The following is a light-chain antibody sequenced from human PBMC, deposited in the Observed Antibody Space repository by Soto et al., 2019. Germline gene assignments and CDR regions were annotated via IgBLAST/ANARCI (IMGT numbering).Light chain of an antibody. CDR1: SSDVGGYNY. CDR2: DVS. V-gene: IGLV2-14*01. Sequence: QSALTQPASVSGSPGQSITISCTGTSSDVGGYNYVSWYQQHPGKAPKLMIYDVSYRPSGVSNRFSGFKSGNTASLTISGLQAEDEADYYCSSYTSSSTVVFGGGTQLTVL. J-gene: IGLJ2*01. CDR3: SSYTSSSTVV.